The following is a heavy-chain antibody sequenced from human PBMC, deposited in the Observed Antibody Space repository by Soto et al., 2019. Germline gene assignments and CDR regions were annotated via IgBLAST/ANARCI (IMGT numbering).Heavy chain of an antibody. CDR1: GFTFSNYA. CDR3: AKSLRSTYYCDMDV. CDR2: ISAGGVYT. J-gene: IGHJ6*02. Sequence: EVQLLESGGDLVQPGGSLGLSCAASGFTFSNYAMNWVRQAPGKGLEWVSVISAGGVYTYYADSVKGRFTISRDNSKSTLFLQMNSLRAEDTAVYYCAKSLRSTYYCDMDVWGQGTTVTVSS. V-gene: IGHV3-23*01.